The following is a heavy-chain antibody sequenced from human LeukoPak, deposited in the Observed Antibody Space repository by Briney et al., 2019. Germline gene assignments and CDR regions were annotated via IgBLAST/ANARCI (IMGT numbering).Heavy chain of an antibody. D-gene: IGHD3-22*01. V-gene: IGHV3-23*01. CDR2: ISGSGGST. Sequence: GGSLLLSCAASGFTFSSYAMSWVRQAPGKGLEWVSAISGSGGSTYYADSVKGRFTISRDNSKNTLYLQMNSLRAEDTAVYYCAKPQYYYDSSGYFDYWGQGTLFTVSS. J-gene: IGHJ4*02. CDR3: AKPQYYYDSSGYFDY. CDR1: GFTFSSYA.